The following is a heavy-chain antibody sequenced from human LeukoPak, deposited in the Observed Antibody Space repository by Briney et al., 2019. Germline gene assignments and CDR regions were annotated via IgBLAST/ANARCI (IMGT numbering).Heavy chain of an antibody. CDR1: GFTFSSYG. J-gene: IGHJ4*02. Sequence: QSGGSLRLSCAASGFTFSSYGMHWVRQAPGKGLEWVAVIWYDGSNKYYADSVKGRFTISRDNSKNTLYLQMNSLRAEDTAVYYCAKDVYSGSYHFDYWGQGALVTVSS. CDR2: IWYDGSNK. V-gene: IGHV3-33*06. D-gene: IGHD1-26*01. CDR3: AKDVYSGSYHFDY.